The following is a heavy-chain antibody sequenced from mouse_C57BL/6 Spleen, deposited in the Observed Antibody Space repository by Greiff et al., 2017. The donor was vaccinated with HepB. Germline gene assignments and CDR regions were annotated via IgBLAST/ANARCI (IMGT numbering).Heavy chain of an antibody. CDR1: GYAFTNYL. CDR3: ARTNFAWFAY. Sequence: QVQLQQSGAELVRPGTSVKVSCKASGYAFTNYLIEWVKQRPGQGLEWIGVINPGSGGTNYNEKLKGKATLTADKSSSTAYMQLSSLTSEDSAVYFCARTNFAWFAYWGQGTLVTVSA. J-gene: IGHJ3*01. CDR2: INPGSGGT. V-gene: IGHV1-54*01.